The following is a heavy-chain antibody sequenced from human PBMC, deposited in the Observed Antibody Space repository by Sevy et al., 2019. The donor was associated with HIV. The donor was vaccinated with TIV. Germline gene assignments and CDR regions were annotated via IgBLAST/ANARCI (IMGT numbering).Heavy chain of an antibody. CDR1: GFIFSTSP. D-gene: IGHD3-10*01. V-gene: IGHV3-30-3*01. CDR3: AKADLGSIDY. J-gene: IGHJ4*02. Sequence: GGSLRLSCAASGFIFSTSPMHWVRQAPGKGLECVAILSYDDSDENYADSVKGRFTISRDNSKSTLYLQMNSLRTEDTAVYYCAKADLGSIDYWGQGTLVTVSS. CDR2: LSYDDSDE.